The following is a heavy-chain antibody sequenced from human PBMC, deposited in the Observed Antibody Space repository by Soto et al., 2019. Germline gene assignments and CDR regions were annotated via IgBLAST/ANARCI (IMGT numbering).Heavy chain of an antibody. CDR1: GGSFSGYY. CDR3: AWEGYYYESPLHPPWFDP. Sequence: PSETLSLTCAVYGGSFSGYYWSWIRQPPGKGLEWIGEINHSGSTNYNPSLKSRVTISVDTSKNQFSLKLSSVTAADTAVYYCAWEGYYYESPLHPPWFDPWGQGTLVTVSS. J-gene: IGHJ5*02. D-gene: IGHD3-22*01. V-gene: IGHV4-34*01. CDR2: INHSGST.